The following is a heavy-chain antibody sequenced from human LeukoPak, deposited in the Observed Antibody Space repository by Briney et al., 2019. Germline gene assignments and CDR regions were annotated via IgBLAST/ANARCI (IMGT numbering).Heavy chain of an antibody. J-gene: IGHJ4*02. Sequence: SSVKVSCKASGYTFTSYHMHWVRQAPGQGLEIMGIINPSGGSTTYAQKFQGRVTMTRDTSTSTVYMELSSLRSEDTAVYYCAKLAAAGTAHYYFDYWGQGTLVTVSS. CDR1: GYTFTSYH. V-gene: IGHV1-46*01. CDR3: AKLAAAGTAHYYFDY. CDR2: INPSGGST. D-gene: IGHD6-13*01.